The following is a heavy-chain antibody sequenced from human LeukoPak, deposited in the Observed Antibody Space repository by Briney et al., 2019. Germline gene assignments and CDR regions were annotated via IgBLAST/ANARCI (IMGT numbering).Heavy chain of an antibody. CDR2: IKEDGSQK. CDR3: SRARYYDFWSGSGAFDI. V-gene: IGHV3-7*01. D-gene: IGHD3-3*01. CDR1: GFTFSSYW. J-gene: IGHJ3*02. Sequence: RSGGSLRLSCAASGFTFSSYWMSWVRQAPGKGLEWVAHIKEDGSQKYYVDSAKGRSTISRDNAKNSLYLQMNSLRAEDTAVYYCSRARYYDFWSGSGAFDIWGQGTMVTVSS.